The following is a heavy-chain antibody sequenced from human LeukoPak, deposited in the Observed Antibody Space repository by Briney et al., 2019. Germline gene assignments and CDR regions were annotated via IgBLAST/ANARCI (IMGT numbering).Heavy chain of an antibody. CDR1: GFTFSNAW. J-gene: IGHJ4*02. D-gene: IGHD3-16*01. CDR2: IKSKTDGGTT. Sequence: GGSLRLSCAASGFTFSNAWMSWVRQAPGKGLEWVGRIKSKTDGGTTDYAAPVKGRFTISRDDSKSIAYLQMNSLKTEDTAVYYCTRVTSPYDYGDYWGQGTLVTVSS. CDR3: TRVTSPYDYGDY. V-gene: IGHV3-15*01.